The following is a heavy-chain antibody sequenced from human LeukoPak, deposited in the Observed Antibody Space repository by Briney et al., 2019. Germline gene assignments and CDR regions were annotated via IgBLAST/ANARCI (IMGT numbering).Heavy chain of an antibody. Sequence: GGSLRLSCAASGFTFSSYAMSWVRQAPGKGLEWVSAISGSGGSTNYADSVKGRFTISRDNSKNTLYLQMNSLRAEDTAVYYCAKDSGYYDSSGYSSLFDYWGQGTLVTVSS. V-gene: IGHV3-23*01. CDR2: ISGSGGST. CDR3: AKDSGYYDSSGYSSLFDY. D-gene: IGHD3-22*01. J-gene: IGHJ4*02. CDR1: GFTFSSYA.